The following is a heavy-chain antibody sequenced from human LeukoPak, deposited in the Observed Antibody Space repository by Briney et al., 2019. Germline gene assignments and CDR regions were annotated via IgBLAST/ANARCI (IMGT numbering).Heavy chain of an antibody. V-gene: IGHV3-7*01. D-gene: IGHD3-22*01. J-gene: IGHJ4*02. CDR1: GFTFRNYW. CDR2: IKQDGSER. Sequence: PGGFLRLSCAASGFTFRNYWMSWVRQAPGKGPEWVADIKQDGSERNYVDSVKGRFTISRDNAKNSLYLQMNSLRAEDTAVYYCARGLRGGYYDSSGYYLPFDYWGQGTLVTVSS. CDR3: ARGLRGGYYDSSGYYLPFDY.